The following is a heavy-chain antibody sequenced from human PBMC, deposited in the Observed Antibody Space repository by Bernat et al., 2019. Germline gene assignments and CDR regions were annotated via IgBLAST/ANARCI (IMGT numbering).Heavy chain of an antibody. Sequence: QITLKESGPTLVKPTQTLTLTCTFSGFSLSPSGVGLGWIRQPQGKAREWLALLNWDDDKRYSPSLKGRLTITKDTSKNQVVLTMTNMDPVDTATYYCALLTNIAARGHWYFDLWGRGTLVTVSA. CDR2: LNWDDDK. J-gene: IGHJ2*01. V-gene: IGHV2-5*02. CDR3: ALLTNIAARGHWYFDL. D-gene: IGHD6-6*01. CDR1: GFSLSPSGVG.